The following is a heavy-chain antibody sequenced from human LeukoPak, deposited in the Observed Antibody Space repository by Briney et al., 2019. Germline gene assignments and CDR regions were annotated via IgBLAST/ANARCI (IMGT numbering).Heavy chain of an antibody. V-gene: IGHV3-23*01. J-gene: IGHJ4*02. CDR3: AREECGSCFSGGDY. CDR1: GFIFSNYA. Sequence: GGSLRPSCSASGFIFSNYAMIWVRQAPGKGLEWVSAIGGSGSYTNYADSVKGRFTISRDNSKNTLYLQMNSLGAEDTAVYYCAREECGSCFSGGDYWGQGTLVTVSS. D-gene: IGHD2-15*01. CDR2: IGGSGSYT.